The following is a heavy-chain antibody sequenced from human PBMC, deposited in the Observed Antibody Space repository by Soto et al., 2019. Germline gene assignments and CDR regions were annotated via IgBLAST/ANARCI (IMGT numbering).Heavy chain of an antibody. CDR1: GGTFSSYA. Sequence: GASVKVSCKASGGTFSSYAISWVRQAPGQGLEWMGGIIPIFGTANYAQKFQGRVTITADESTSTAYMELSSLRSEDTAVYYCARPGGGYYDSGGYQSPDAFDIWGQGTMVTVSS. CDR2: IIPIFGTA. D-gene: IGHD3-22*01. J-gene: IGHJ3*02. V-gene: IGHV1-69*13. CDR3: ARPGGGYYDSGGYQSPDAFDI.